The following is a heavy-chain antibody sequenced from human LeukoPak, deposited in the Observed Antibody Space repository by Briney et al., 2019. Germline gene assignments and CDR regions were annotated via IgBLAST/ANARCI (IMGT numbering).Heavy chain of an antibody. CDR3: ARAPGVVRGVPYYYFDY. Sequence: GGSLRLSCAASGFTVRSNYMSWVRQTPGKGLEWVSVFYSGGSTYYADSVKGRFTISRDNSKNTLYLQMNSLRAEDTAVYYCARAPGVVRGVPYYYFDYWGQGTLVTVSS. V-gene: IGHV3-66*01. J-gene: IGHJ4*02. CDR2: FYSGGST. CDR1: GFTVRSNY. D-gene: IGHD3-10*01.